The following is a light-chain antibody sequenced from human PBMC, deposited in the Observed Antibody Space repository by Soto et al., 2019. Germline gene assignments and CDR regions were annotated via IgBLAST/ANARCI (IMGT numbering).Light chain of an antibody. J-gene: IGLJ2*01. CDR1: SSNIGAGYD. CDR2: HNS. Sequence: QLVLTQPPSVSGAPGQRVTISCTESSSNIGAGYDVHWYQQLPGTAPKLLIYHNSVRPSGVPDRFSGSKSGTSASLAITGLQAEDEADYYCQSYDSSLSGSVFGGGTKLTVL. V-gene: IGLV1-40*01. CDR3: QSYDSSLSGSV.